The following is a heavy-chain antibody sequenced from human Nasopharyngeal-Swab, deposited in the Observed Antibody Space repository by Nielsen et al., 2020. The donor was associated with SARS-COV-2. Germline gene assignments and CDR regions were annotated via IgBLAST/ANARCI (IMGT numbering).Heavy chain of an antibody. CDR1: GGSFSGYY. Sequence: SETLSLTCAVYGGSFSGYYWSWIRQPPGKGLEWIGEINHSGSTNYNPSLKSRVTISVDTSKNQFSLKLSSVTAADTAVYYCARGPWAYYYDPGLDYWGQGTLVTVSS. D-gene: IGHD3-22*01. CDR2: INHSGST. V-gene: IGHV4-34*01. CDR3: ARGPWAYYYDPGLDY. J-gene: IGHJ4*02.